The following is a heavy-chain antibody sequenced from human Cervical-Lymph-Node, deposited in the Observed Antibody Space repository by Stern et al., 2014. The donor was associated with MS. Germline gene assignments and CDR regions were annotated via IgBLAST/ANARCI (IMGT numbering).Heavy chain of an antibody. V-gene: IGHV5-51*01. CDR3: ARQRYFDY. J-gene: IGHJ4*02. CDR1: GYTFTSYW. CDR2: IFPGGSDI. Sequence: VQLMQSGPEVKRPGESLKISCQASGYTFTSYWIGWVRQMPGKGRGGIAIIFPGGSDIRYSPSFQGQVTISADKSSSTAYLQWNNLKASDTAIYYCARQRYFDYWGQGTLVTVSS.